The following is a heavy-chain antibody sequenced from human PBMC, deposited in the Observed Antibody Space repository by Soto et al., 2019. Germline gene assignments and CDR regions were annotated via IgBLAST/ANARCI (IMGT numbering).Heavy chain of an antibody. V-gene: IGHV3-48*02. D-gene: IGHD3-22*01. CDR1: WISVIDYN. CDR2: ISSRSTTT. CDR3: ERGNSSVHLFEW. J-gene: IGHJ4*02. Sequence: GALXLSCAASWISVIDYNINFVLQAPGKGLEWVSYISSRSTTTYHADSVRGRFTISRENAKNSLYLKMKSLRDEDTAVYYCERGNSSVHLFEWWGQGTLVTVYS.